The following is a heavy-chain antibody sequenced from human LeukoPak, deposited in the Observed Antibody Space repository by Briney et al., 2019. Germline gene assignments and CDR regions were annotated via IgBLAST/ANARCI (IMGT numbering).Heavy chain of an antibody. CDR2: ISGSGGST. D-gene: IGHD3-9*01. CDR3: AKVGDILTGYVLDY. J-gene: IGHJ4*02. V-gene: IGHV3-23*01. CDR1: GFTFSSYA. Sequence: GGSLRLSCAASGFTFSSYAISWVRQAPGKGLEWVSAISGSGGSTYYADSVKGRFTISRDNSKNTLYLQVNSLRAEDTAVYYCAKVGDILTGYVLDYWGQGTLVTVSS.